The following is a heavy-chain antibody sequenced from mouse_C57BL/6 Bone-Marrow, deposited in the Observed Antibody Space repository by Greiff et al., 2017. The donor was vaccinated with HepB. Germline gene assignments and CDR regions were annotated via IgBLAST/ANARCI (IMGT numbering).Heavy chain of an antibody. D-gene: IGHD1-1*01. CDR2: IYPGSGST. CDR1: GYTFTSYW. J-gene: IGHJ3*01. Sequence: QVQLQQSGAELVKPGASVKMSCEASGYTFTSYWITWVKQRPGQGLEWIGDIYPGSGSTNYNEKFKSKATLTVDTSSSTAYMQLSSLTSEDSAVYYCARDSTSTVVAPGFAYWGQGTLVTVSA. V-gene: IGHV1-55*01. CDR3: ARDSTSTVVAPGFAY.